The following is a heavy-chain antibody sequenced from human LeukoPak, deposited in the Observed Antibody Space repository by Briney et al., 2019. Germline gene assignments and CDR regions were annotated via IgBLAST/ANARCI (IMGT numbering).Heavy chain of an antibody. CDR1: GYTFTGYY. CDR3: ARALLMMNWFDP. J-gene: IGHJ5*02. V-gene: IGHV1-2*02. CDR2: INPNSGGT. Sequence: ASVKVSCKASGYTFTGYYMHWVRQAPGQGLEWMGWINPNSGGTNYAQKFQGRVTMTRDTSISTAYMELSRLRSDDTAVYYCARALLMMNWFDPWGQGTLVTVSS. D-gene: IGHD2-8*01.